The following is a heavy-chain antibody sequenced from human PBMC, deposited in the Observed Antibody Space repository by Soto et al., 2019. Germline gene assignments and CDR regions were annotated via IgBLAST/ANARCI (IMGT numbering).Heavy chain of an antibody. CDR2: VSHTGNT. V-gene: IGHV4-4*02. J-gene: IGHJ4*02. CDR1: SGSITSSNW. D-gene: IGHD5-12*01. CDR3: ARNRYGGYDFDY. Sequence: QVQLQESGPGLVKPSGTLSLTCAVSSGSITSSNWWSWVRQPPGKGLEWIGEVSHTGNTNYIPSLNSRVTISVDKSRNQFSLRLSSVTAADTAVYYCARNRYGGYDFDYWGQGTLVTVSS.